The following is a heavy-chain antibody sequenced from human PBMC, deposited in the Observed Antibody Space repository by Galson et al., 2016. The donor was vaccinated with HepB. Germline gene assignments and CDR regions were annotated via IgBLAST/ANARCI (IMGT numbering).Heavy chain of an antibody. D-gene: IGHD1-1*01. V-gene: IGHV3-33*01. Sequence: LRLSCAASGFTLSSFGMHWVRQAPGKGLEWVALIWSDGSNKYNADSVKGRFTISRDNSKNTLYLQMNSLSVDDTAVYYCARGGRNDVFDYWGQGTLVTVSS. CDR3: ARGGRNDVFDY. CDR2: IWSDGSNK. CDR1: GFTLSSFG. J-gene: IGHJ4*02.